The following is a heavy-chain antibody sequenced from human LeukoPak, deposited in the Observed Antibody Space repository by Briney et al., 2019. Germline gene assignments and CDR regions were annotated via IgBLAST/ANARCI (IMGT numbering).Heavy chain of an antibody. CDR3: ARVVGEQQLVGVDY. CDR2: IYYSGST. CDR1: GGSISSSSYY. Sequence: PSETLSLTCTVSGGSISSSSYYWGWIRQPPGKGLEWIGSIYYSGSTYYNPSLKSRVTISVDTSKNQFSLKLSSVTAADTAVYYCARVVGEQQLVGVDYWGQGTLVTVSS. J-gene: IGHJ4*02. D-gene: IGHD6-13*01. V-gene: IGHV4-39*01.